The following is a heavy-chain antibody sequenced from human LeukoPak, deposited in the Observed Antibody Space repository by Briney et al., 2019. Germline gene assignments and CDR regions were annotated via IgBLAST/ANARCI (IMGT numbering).Heavy chain of an antibody. CDR3: ARDPSGHGLDV. J-gene: IGHJ6*02. V-gene: IGHV3-48*04. CDR1: GFAFSSCG. Sequence: GSLRLSCAASGFAFSSCGMHWFRQAPGKGLEWLSYISSSGNTIYYADSVKGRFTISRDNSKNSLYLQMSSLRAGDTAVYYCARDPSGHGLDVWGQGTTVTVSS. CDR2: ISSSGNTI. D-gene: IGHD5-12*01.